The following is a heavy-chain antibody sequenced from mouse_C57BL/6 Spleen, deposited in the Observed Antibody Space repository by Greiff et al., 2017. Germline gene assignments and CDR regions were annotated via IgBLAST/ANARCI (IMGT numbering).Heavy chain of an antibody. D-gene: IGHD2-4*01. CDR3: ARSRGPYDYDGSWFAY. V-gene: IGHV1-7*01. Sequence: QVQLKQSGAELAKPGASVKLSCKASGYTFTSYWMHWVKQRPGQGLEWIGYINPSSGYTKYNQKFKDKATLTADKSSSTAYMQLSSLTYEDSAVYYCARSRGPYDYDGSWFAYWGQGTLVTVSA. CDR1: GYTFTSYW. J-gene: IGHJ3*01. CDR2: INPSSGYT.